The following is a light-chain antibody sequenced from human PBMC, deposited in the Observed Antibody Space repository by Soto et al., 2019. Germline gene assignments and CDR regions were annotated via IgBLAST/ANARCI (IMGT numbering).Light chain of an antibody. CDR3: TSYAGSNIPVV. CDR2: EVT. CDR1: SSDVGGYNF. V-gene: IGLV2-8*01. Sequence: QSALTQPPSASGSPGQSVSISCTGTSSDVGGYNFVSWYQQHPGKAPKLMIYEVTKRPSGVPDRFSGSKSGNTASLTVSGLQAEDEADYYCTSYAGSNIPVVFSGGTKVTVL. J-gene: IGLJ2*01.